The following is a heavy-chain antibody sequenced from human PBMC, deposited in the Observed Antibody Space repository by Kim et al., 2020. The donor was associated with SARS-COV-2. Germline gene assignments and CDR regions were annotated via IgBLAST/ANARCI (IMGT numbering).Heavy chain of an antibody. CDR2: ISYDGSNK. Sequence: GGSLRLSCAASGFTFSSYGMHWVRQAPGKGLEWVAVISYDGSNKYYADSVKGRFTISRDNSKNTLYLQMNSLRAEDTAVYYCAKLLVPAAIGDFDYWGQG. CDR1: GFTFSSYG. D-gene: IGHD2-2*01. CDR3: AKLLVPAAIGDFDY. J-gene: IGHJ4*02. V-gene: IGHV3-30*18.